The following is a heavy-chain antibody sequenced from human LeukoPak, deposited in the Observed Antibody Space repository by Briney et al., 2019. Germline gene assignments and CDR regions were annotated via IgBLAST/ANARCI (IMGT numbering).Heavy chain of an antibody. J-gene: IGHJ3*02. CDR1: GYTFTDYY. CDR2: INPNVGGT. D-gene: IGHD6-13*01. CDR3: ARDQSVRLLQTSSTYFKHVFAI. V-gene: IGHV1-2*02. Sequence: GASVKVSCKASGYTFTDYYMHWVRQAPGQGLEWMGWINPNVGGTNYAQKVQGRVTMTTDTSTSTAYMELRSLRFDDTAVYYCARDQSVRLLQTSSTYFKHVFAIWGQGSMVTVSS.